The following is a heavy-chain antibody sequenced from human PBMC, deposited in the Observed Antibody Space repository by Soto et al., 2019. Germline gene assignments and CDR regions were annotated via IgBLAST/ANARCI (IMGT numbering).Heavy chain of an antibody. CDR3: ARGRGPDV. J-gene: IGHJ6*02. CDR1: GGSFSGYY. D-gene: IGHD3-10*01. CDR2: INHSGST. V-gene: IGHV4-34*01. Sequence: QVQLQQWGAGLLKPSETLSLTCAVYGGSFSGYYWSWIRQPPGKGLEWIGKINHSGSTNYNPSLKSRVTISVDTSKNQFSLKLGSVTAADTAVYSCARGRGPDVWGQGTTVTVSS.